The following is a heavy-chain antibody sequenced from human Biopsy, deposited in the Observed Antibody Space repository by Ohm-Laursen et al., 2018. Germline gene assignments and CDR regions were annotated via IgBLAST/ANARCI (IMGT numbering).Heavy chain of an antibody. V-gene: IGHV4-31*03. J-gene: IGHJ4*02. D-gene: IGHD5-12*01. CDR3: ARLGSGDYFPTFFDF. CDR1: GVSIDGGRYY. Sequence: TLSLTCTVSGVSIDGGRYYWNWIRHHPGKGLEWIGNIFYSANTYYNLSLKSRVTISVDTSKNQFSLKLSSVTAADTAAYYCARLGSGDYFPTFFDFWGQGALVTVSS. CDR2: IFYSANT.